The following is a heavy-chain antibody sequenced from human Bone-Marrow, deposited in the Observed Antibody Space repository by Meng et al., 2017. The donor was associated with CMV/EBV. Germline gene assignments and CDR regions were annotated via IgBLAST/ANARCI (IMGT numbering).Heavy chain of an antibody. J-gene: IGHJ4*02. D-gene: IGHD3-22*01. Sequence: GESLKISCAASGFTFSSYSMNWVRQAPGKGLEWVSSISSSSSYIYYADSVKGRFTISRDNAKNSLYLQMNSLRAEDTAVYYCAKFVLSSGYYYDYWGQGTLVTVSS. CDR1: GFTFSSYS. V-gene: IGHV3-21*04. CDR2: ISSSSSYI. CDR3: AKFVLSSGYYYDY.